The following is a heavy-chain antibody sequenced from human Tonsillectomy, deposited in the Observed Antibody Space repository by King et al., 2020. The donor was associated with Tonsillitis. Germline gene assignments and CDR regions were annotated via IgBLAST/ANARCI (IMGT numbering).Heavy chain of an antibody. D-gene: IGHD2-2*01. J-gene: IGHJ5*02. CDR1: GGSISSSSYY. CDR3: ARSKGSTSAVVDP. Sequence: QLQESGPGLVKPSETLSLTCTVSGGSISSSSYYWGWIRQPPGKGLEWIGSIYYSGSTYYNPSLKSRVTISVDTSKNQFSLKLSSVTAADTAVYYCARSKGSTSAVVDPWGHGTLVTVSS. V-gene: IGHV4-39*01. CDR2: IYYSGST.